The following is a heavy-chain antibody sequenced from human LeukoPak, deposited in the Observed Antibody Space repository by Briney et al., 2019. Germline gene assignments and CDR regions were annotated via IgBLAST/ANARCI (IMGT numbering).Heavy chain of an antibody. CDR2: IYYRGSI. Sequence: PSETLSLTCTVSGGSISSGDYYWSWIRQPPGKGLEWIGNIYYRGSIAYNPSLSSRVTMSIDTSKNQFSLRLSSVTAADTAVFYCARLSNTGSFDFDYWGQGTLVTVSS. CDR1: GGSISSGDYY. D-gene: IGHD1-26*01. J-gene: IGHJ4*02. V-gene: IGHV4-39*01. CDR3: ARLSNTGSFDFDY.